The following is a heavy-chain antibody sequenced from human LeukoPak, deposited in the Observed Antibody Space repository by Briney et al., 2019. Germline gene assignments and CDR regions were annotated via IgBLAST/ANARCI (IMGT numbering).Heavy chain of an antibody. Sequence: SETPSLTCSVSGGSISSNYWSWIRQPAGKGLEWIGHIYTSGSSSYNPSLKSRVTMSVDTSKNQFSLKMTSVTAADTAVYYCARDGGGVVSYFDKWGEGPLVTVSS. CDR3: ARDGGGVVSYFDK. CDR2: IYTSGSS. D-gene: IGHD3-3*01. V-gene: IGHV4-4*07. CDR1: GGSISSNY. J-gene: IGHJ4*02.